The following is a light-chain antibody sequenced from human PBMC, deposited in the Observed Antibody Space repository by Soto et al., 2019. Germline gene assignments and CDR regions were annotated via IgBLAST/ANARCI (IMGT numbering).Light chain of an antibody. V-gene: IGLV2-14*01. CDR2: DVS. J-gene: IGLJ1*01. Sequence: SVLTQPASVSGSPGQSITISCTGTSNDVGIYNSVPWFQHHPGKGPKLVIYDVSNRPSGVSNRFSGSKSGNTASLTISGLQAEDEADYHCSSYTISSTYVFGTGTKVTVL. CDR3: SSYTISSTYV. CDR1: SNDVGIYNS.